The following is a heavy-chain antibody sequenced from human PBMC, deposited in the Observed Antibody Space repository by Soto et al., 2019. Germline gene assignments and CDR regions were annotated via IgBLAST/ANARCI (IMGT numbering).Heavy chain of an antibody. J-gene: IGHJ6*02. CDR1: GYTFTSYG. Sequence: QVQLVQSGAEVQKPGASVKVSCKASGYTFTSYGITWVRQAPGQELEWMGWISAYNGNTNYAQKRQGRVTMTTATSTSPAYMELRRPRADAPALYYCARAIDYKRRGSNYYGMDVWGQGTTVTVSS. V-gene: IGHV1-18*01. D-gene: IGHD5-12*01. CDR2: ISAYNGNT. CDR3: ARAIDYKRRGSNYYGMDV.